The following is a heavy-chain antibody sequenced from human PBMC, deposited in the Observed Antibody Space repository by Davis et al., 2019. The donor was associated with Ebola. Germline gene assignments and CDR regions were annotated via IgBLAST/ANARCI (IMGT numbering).Heavy chain of an antibody. CDR3: ARVSSRSYYYMDV. J-gene: IGHJ6*03. Sequence: ASVKVSCKASGGTFSSYAISWVRQAPGQGLEWMGIINPSGGSTSYAQKFQGRVTMTRDTSTSTVYMELSSLRSEDTAVYYCARVSSRSYYYMDVWGKGTTVTVSS. CDR1: GGTFSSYA. V-gene: IGHV1-46*01. CDR2: INPSGGST.